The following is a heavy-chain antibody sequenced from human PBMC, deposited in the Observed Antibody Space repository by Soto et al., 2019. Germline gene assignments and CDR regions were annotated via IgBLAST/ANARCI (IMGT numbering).Heavy chain of an antibody. V-gene: IGHV3-48*03. CDR1: GFTFSSYE. D-gene: IGHD3-10*01. Sequence: LRLSCAASGFTFSSYEMNWVRQAPGKGLEWVSYISSSGSTIYYADSVKGRFTISRDNAKNSLYLQMNSLRAEDTAVYYCARDLLLWFGELLYEPNGMDVWGQGTTVTVSS. CDR3: ARDLLLWFGELLYEPNGMDV. J-gene: IGHJ6*02. CDR2: ISSSGSTI.